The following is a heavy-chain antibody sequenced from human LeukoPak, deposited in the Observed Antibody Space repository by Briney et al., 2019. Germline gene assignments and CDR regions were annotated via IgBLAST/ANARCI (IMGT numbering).Heavy chain of an antibody. CDR3: ARIRDFGASYHYFYMDV. CDR1: GFTFSSCS. CDR2: ISSDSSYI. Sequence: GGSLRLSCAASGFTFSSCSMNWVRQAPGKGLEWVSAISSDSSYIYYADSVRGRFTISRDNAKNSLYLQMSSLRAEDTAVYYCARIRDFGASYHYFYMDVWGKGTTVTVSS. V-gene: IGHV3-21*01. D-gene: IGHD4-17*01. J-gene: IGHJ6*03.